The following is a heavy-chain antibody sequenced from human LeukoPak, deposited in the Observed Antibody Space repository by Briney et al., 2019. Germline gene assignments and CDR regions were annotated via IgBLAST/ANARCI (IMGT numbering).Heavy chain of an antibody. V-gene: IGHV3-11*01. CDR1: GFTFSDYY. CDR2: ISSRASTT. D-gene: IGHD6-13*01. Sequence: PGGSLRLSCAASGFTFSDYYMSWIRQAPGQGLEWVSYISSRASTTYYADSVKGRFTISGDNANNSMYLQMNSLRTEDTAVYYCATGKRQLDYWGQGTLVTVSS. J-gene: IGHJ4*02. CDR3: ATGKRQLDY.